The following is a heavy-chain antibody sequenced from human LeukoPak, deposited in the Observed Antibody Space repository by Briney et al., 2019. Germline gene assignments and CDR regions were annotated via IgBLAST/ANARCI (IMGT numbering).Heavy chain of an antibody. Sequence: GGSLRLSCAASGFSFSSYWMSWVRQAPGKGLEWVANIKRDGSDKYYLTSVRGRFTISRDNAKNSLFLQMNSLRVEDTAVYYCARGGGHLDCWGQGTLVTVSS. J-gene: IGHJ4*02. V-gene: IGHV3-7*03. D-gene: IGHD4-23*01. CDR3: ARGGGHLDC. CDR1: GFSFSSYW. CDR2: IKRDGSDK.